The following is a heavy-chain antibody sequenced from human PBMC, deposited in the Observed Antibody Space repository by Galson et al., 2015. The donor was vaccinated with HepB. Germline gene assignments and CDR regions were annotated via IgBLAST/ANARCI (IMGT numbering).Heavy chain of an antibody. V-gene: IGHV1-69*13. CDR2: IIPIFGTA. CDR3: ARGGERSSSWTFSVRYYFDY. D-gene: IGHD6-13*01. Sequence: SVKVSCKASGGTFSSYAISWVRQAPGQGLEWMGGIIPIFGTANYAQKFQGRVTITADESTSTAYMELSSPRSEDTAVYYCARGGERSSSWTFSVRYYFDYWGQGTLVTVSS. J-gene: IGHJ4*02. CDR1: GGTFSSYA.